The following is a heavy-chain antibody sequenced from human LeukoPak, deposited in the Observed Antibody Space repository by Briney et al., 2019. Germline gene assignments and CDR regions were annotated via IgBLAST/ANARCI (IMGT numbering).Heavy chain of an antibody. CDR2: IYPGDSDT. J-gene: IGHJ4*02. CDR3: ARHSPGSRYQLLYFDS. CDR1: GYSFINYW. D-gene: IGHD2-2*01. Sequence: GESLKISCKGSGYSFINYWIGWVRQMPGKGLEWMGIIYPGDSDTRYSPFFHGLVTISADKSISTAYLQWSSLKTSDTAMYYCARHSPGSRYQLLYFDSWGQGTLVTVSS. V-gene: IGHV5-51*01.